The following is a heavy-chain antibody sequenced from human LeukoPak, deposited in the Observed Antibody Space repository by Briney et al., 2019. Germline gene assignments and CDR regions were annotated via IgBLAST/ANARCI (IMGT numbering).Heavy chain of an antibody. CDR1: GYTFTTYY. Sequence: ASVKVSCKASGYTFTTYYMHWVRQAPGQGLEWMGMLNPSGGSTSYAQKFQGRVTMTRDTSTSTVYMELSSLRSEDTAVYYCARESYGRQRQYYFDYWGQGTLVIVSS. D-gene: IGHD5-18*01. CDR2: LNPSGGST. J-gene: IGHJ4*02. CDR3: ARESYGRQRQYYFDY. V-gene: IGHV1-46*01.